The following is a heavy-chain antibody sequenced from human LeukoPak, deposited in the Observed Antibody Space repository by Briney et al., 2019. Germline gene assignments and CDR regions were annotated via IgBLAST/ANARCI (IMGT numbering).Heavy chain of an antibody. D-gene: IGHD2-21*02. CDR3: TTLRLTASDY. CDR2: IKSRADGGTI. J-gene: IGHJ4*02. CDR1: GFTFSNAW. Sequence: GGSLRLSCEAAGFTFSNAWMSWVRQAPGKGLEWVGRIKSRADGGTIDYAVPVKGRFIISRDDPRNTLYLQMNSLKIEDTAMYYCTTLRLTASDYWGQGTRVSVSS. V-gene: IGHV3-15*01.